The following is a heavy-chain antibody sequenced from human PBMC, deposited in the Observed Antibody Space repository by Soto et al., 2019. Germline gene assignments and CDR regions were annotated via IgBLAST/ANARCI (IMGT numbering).Heavy chain of an antibody. CDR2: ISSSSSTI. D-gene: IGHD3-3*01. CDR1: GFTFRSYS. Sequence: PGESLRLSCAASGFTFRSYSMNWVRQAPGKGLEWISYISSSSSTISYEDSVKSRFAISRDNARNSLSLQMNSLRAEDTAVYYCTMVIIVTGGAAFDIWGQGTMVTVSS. V-gene: IGHV3-48*01. CDR3: TMVIIVTGGAAFDI. J-gene: IGHJ3*02.